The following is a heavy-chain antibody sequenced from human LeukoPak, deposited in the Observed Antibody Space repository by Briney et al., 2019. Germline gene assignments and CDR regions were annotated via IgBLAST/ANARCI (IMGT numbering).Heavy chain of an antibody. Sequence: GGSLRLSCEASRFTFNSYSMNWVRQAPGKGLEWVSYISSSSSTIYYADSVKGRFTISRDNAKNSLNLQMNSLRAEDTAVYYCARATVTTSWGYYYYYMDVWGKGTTATVSS. CDR1: RFTFNSYS. CDR2: ISSSSSTI. D-gene: IGHD4-17*01. CDR3: ARATVTTSWGYYYYYMDV. V-gene: IGHV3-48*01. J-gene: IGHJ6*03.